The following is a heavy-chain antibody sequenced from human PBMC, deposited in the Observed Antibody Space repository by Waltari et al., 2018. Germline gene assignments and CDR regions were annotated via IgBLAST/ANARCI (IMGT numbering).Heavy chain of an antibody. Sequence: EVQLLESGGGLVQPGGSLTLYCTASGFTFRHYHMTWVRQAPVKGWEWVGSITGDGGNKYYIDSVKGRFTISRDNSQNTLYLQMNSLRAEDTAVYYCAKAPVGSCNDASCYPLDNWGQGTLVTASS. D-gene: IGHD2-15*01. CDR2: ITGDGGNK. CDR1: GFTFRHYH. J-gene: IGHJ4*02. CDR3: AKAPVGSCNDASCYPLDN. V-gene: IGHV3-23*01.